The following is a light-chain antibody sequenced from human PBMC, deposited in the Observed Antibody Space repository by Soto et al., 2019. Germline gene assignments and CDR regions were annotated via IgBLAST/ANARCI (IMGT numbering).Light chain of an antibody. Sequence: QPVLTQSPSASASLGASVQLTCTLSSGYSTYAIAWHQQQPEKGPRYLMKLNSDGSHSKGDGIPDRFSGSSSGAERYLTISSLQSEDEADYYCQTWGTGTGVFGGGTKLTVL. J-gene: IGLJ3*02. CDR2: LNSDGSH. CDR3: QTWGTGTGV. CDR1: SGYSTYA. V-gene: IGLV4-69*01.